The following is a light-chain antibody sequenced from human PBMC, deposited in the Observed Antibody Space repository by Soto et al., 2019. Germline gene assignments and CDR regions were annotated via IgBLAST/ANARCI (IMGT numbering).Light chain of an antibody. V-gene: IGKV3-15*01. CDR3: QQYNNWPSLT. CDR2: DVS. J-gene: IGKJ4*01. CDR1: QGISNS. Sequence: EIVMTQSPATLSVSPGERATISCRASQGISNSLAWYQQKPGQAPRLLIYDVSTRATGIPARFSGSGSGTEFTLTISSLQSEDFAVYYCQQYNNWPSLTFGGGTKVDIK.